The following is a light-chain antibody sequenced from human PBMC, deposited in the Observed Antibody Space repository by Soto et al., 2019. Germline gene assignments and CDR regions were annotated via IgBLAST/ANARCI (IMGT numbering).Light chain of an antibody. CDR3: QAWDSSTAV. Sequence: SYELTQPPSVSVSPGQTASITCSGDKLGDKYAWWYQQKPGQSPVLVIYQDSKRPSGIPERFSGSNSGNTATLTISGTQAMYEADYYCQAWDSSTAVFGGGTKVTVL. CDR1: KLGDKY. J-gene: IGLJ2*01. V-gene: IGLV3-1*01. CDR2: QDS.